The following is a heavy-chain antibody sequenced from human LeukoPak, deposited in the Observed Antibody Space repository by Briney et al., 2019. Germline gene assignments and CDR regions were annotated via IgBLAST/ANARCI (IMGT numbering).Heavy chain of an antibody. CDR2: IYPGDSDT. J-gene: IGHJ4*02. D-gene: IGHD3-3*01. CDR3: ARHPDEDDFWSGYLDY. Sequence: GESLKISCQGSGSSFTSYWIGWVRQLPGKGLEWMGIIYPGDSDTRYSPSFQGQVTISADKSISTAYLQWSSLKASDTAMYYCARHPDEDDFWSGYLDYWGQGTLVTVSS. CDR1: GSSFTSYW. V-gene: IGHV5-51*01.